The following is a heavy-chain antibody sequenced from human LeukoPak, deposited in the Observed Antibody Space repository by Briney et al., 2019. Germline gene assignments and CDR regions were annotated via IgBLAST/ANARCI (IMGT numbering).Heavy chain of an antibody. CDR2: IKEDGSEK. CDR1: GFTFSSYW. D-gene: IGHD3-3*01. J-gene: IGHJ4*02. CDR3: ARRDFWSGSYYFDY. Sequence: GGSLRLSCAASGFTFSSYWMNWVRQAPGKGLEWVANIKEDGSEKYYVDSVKGRFTISRDNAKNSLYLQMNSLRAEDTAVYYCARRDFWSGSYYFDYWGQGTLVTVSS. V-gene: IGHV3-7*01.